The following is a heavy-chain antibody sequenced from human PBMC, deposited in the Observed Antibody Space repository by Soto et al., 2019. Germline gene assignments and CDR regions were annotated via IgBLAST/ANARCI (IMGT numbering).Heavy chain of an antibody. CDR1: GFTFSSYG. CDR2: ISYDGSNK. CDR3: ATEGEGVAFFDY. J-gene: IGHJ4*02. D-gene: IGHD3-10*01. V-gene: IGHV3-30*03. Sequence: PGGSLRLSCAASGFTFSSYGMHWVRQAPGKGLEWVAVISYDGSNKYYADSVKGRFTISRDNSKNTLYLQMNSLRAEDTAVYYCATEGEGVAFFDYWGQGTLVTVSS.